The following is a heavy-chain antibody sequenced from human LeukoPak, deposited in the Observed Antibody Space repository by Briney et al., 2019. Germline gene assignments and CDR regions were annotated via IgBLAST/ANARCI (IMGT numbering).Heavy chain of an antibody. CDR3: ARDLGYCSSTSCYVDAFDI. CDR2: IFYSGST. D-gene: IGHD2-2*01. Sequence: SETLSLTCTVSGDSISSYYWSWIRQPPGKGLEWIGYIFYSGSTNYNPSLKSRVTISIDTSKNQFSLKPSSVTAADTAVYYCARDLGYCSSTSCYVDAFDIWGQGTMVTVSS. V-gene: IGHV4-59*01. CDR1: GDSISSYY. J-gene: IGHJ3*02.